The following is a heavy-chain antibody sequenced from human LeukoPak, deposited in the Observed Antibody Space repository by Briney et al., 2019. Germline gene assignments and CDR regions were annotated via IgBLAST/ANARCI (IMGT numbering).Heavy chain of an antibody. V-gene: IGHV4-59*01. CDR2: IYYSGST. Sequence: SETLSLTCTVSGGSISTYYWNWIRQPPGKGLEWIGYIYYSGSTNYNPSLKSRLTISVDTSKNQFSLRLSSVTAADTAVYYCARVRWLQYSFFDIWGQGTMVTVSS. J-gene: IGHJ3*02. CDR3: ARVRWLQYSFFDI. D-gene: IGHD5-24*01. CDR1: GGSISTYY.